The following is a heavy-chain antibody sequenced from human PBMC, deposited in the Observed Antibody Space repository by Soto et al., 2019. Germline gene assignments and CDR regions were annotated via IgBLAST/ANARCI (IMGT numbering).Heavy chain of an antibody. D-gene: IGHD6-6*01. J-gene: IGHJ6*02. CDR3: VTIKQSAITGRPGMDV. CDR1: AGTFINYA. Sequence: GASVKVSCKASAGTFINYAITWVRQAPGQGLEWMGGIIPMFGITNYAQEFQGRVTITADDAASTAYMELSSLRSGDTAVYYCVTIKQSAITGRPGMDVWGQGTTVTVSS. CDR2: IIPMFGIT. V-gene: IGHV1-69*13.